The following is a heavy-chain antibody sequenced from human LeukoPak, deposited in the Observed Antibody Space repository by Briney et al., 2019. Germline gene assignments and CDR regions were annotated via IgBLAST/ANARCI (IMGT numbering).Heavy chain of an antibody. CDR1: GYSFTSYW. CDR3: ARSGWFGELLYGY. V-gene: IGHV5-10-1*01. J-gene: IGHJ4*02. D-gene: IGHD3-10*01. Sequence: KLGESLKISCKGSGYSFTSYWISWVRQMPGKGLEWMGRIDPSDSYTNYSPSFQGHVTISADKSISTAYLQWSSLKAPDTAMYYCARSGWFGELLYGYWGQGTLVTVSS. CDR2: IDPSDSYT.